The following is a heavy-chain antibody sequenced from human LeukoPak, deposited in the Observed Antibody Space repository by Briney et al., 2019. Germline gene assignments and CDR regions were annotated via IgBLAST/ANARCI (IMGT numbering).Heavy chain of an antibody. V-gene: IGHV4-59*01. D-gene: IGHD3-16*01. CDR3: TSGAGWLIDY. Sequence: SETLSLTCTVSDDSISDYYRGWIRQPPGKGLEWIGYFHNSGTSTYNPSLKSRVTISADTSKNQFSLKLNSLTTADTAVYYCTSGAGWLIDYWGQGILVTVSS. CDR2: FHNSGTS. J-gene: IGHJ4*02. CDR1: DDSISDYY.